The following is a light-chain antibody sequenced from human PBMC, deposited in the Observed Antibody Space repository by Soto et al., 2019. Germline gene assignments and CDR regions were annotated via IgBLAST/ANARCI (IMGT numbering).Light chain of an antibody. Sequence: ETVLTQSPGTLSLSPGERATLSGRPSKSITNNYLAWYQQKPGQAPRLLIYGASSRVTGIPDRFSGSGSGTDFTLTISRLEPEDFAVYYCQQYRTSPITFGQGTRLEIK. V-gene: IGKV3-20*01. CDR1: KSITNNY. CDR3: QQYRTSPIT. CDR2: GAS. J-gene: IGKJ5*01.